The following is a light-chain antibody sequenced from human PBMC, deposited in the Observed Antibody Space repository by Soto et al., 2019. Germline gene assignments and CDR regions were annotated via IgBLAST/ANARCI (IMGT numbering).Light chain of an antibody. J-gene: IGLJ1*01. CDR2: EGS. Sequence: QSALTQPASVSGSPGQSSTISCTGTSSDVGSYDLVSWYQQHPGKAPKLMIYEGSNRPSGVSNRFSGSKSGNTDSLTISGLQAEDEADYYCCSYAGSTLYVFGTGTKVTVL. V-gene: IGLV2-23*01. CDR1: SSDVGSYDL. CDR3: CSYAGSTLYV.